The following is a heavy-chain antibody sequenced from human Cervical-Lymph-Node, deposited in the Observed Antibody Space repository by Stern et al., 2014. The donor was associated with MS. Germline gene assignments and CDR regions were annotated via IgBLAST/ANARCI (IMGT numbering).Heavy chain of an antibody. Sequence: QVQLVQSGAEVKKPGASVKVSCKASGYTFTNYYMHWVRQAPGKGLEGMGIINPSGGSTSYAQKFQGRVTMTRDTSTSTVYMELSSLRSEDTAVYYCAREVAGHRLGMMDVWGQGTTVTVSS. V-gene: IGHV1-46*01. CDR3: AREVAGHRLGMMDV. J-gene: IGHJ6*02. CDR2: INPSGGST. CDR1: GYTFTNYY. D-gene: IGHD6-19*01.